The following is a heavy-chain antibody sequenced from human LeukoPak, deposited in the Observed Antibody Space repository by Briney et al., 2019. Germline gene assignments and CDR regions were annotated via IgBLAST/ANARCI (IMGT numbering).Heavy chain of an antibody. D-gene: IGHD2/OR15-2a*01. CDR1: GGSFSGYY. V-gene: IGHV4-34*01. Sequence: SETLSLTCAVYGGSFSGYYWSWIRQPPGKGLEWIGEINHSGSTYYNPSLKSRVTISVDTSKNQFSLNLYSVTAADTAVYYCARALSYYYYGMDVWGQGTTVTVSS. CDR3: ARALSYYYYGMDV. CDR2: INHSGST. J-gene: IGHJ6*02.